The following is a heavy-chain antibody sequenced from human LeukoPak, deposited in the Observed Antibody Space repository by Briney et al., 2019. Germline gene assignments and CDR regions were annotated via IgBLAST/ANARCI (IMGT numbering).Heavy chain of an antibody. CDR1: GFTFSSYG. Sequence: GGSLRLSCTASGFTFSSYGMHWVRQAPGKGLEWVTVISYDGTNKYYADSVRGRFTISRDNSKNTLYLQMNSLRAEDTAVYYCAKGLDSRRELAPFDYWGQGTLVTVSS. D-gene: IGHD1-26*01. V-gene: IGHV3-30*18. J-gene: IGHJ4*02. CDR2: ISYDGTNK. CDR3: AKGLDSRRELAPFDY.